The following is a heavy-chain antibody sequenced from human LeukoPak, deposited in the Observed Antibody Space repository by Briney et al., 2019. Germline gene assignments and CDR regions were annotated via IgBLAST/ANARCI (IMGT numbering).Heavy chain of an antibody. V-gene: IGHV3-53*01. D-gene: IGHD1-1*01. CDR2: IYTTAKT. CDR3: AKVSPTGRAFDC. CDR1: GFTVSINY. Sequence: GGSLRLFCAASGFTVSINYMSWVRQAPGEGLEWVSVIYTTAKTFYADSVKGRFSISRDNSKNTVYLQMNSLRAEDTAVYYCAKVSPTGRAFDCWGQGTLVTVSS. J-gene: IGHJ4*02.